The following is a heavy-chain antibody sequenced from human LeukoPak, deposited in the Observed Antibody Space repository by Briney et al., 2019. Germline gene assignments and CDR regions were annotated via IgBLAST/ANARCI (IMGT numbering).Heavy chain of an antibody. CDR3: ARLPSGYTSSLGVFDY. Sequence: SETLSLTYTVSGGSISSGGHSWSWIRQPPGKGLEWIGYIYHSGSGSTYYNPSLKSRVTISEDTSRNQFSLKLSSVTAADTAIYYCARLPSGYTSSLGVFDYWGQGTLVTASS. CDR2: IYHSGSGST. V-gene: IGHV4-30-2*03. CDR1: GGSISSGGHS. J-gene: IGHJ4*02. D-gene: IGHD6-13*01.